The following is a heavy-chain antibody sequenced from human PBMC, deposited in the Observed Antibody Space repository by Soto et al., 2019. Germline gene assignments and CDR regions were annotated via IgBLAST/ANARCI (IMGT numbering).Heavy chain of an antibody. CDR2: IYWDDDK. CDR3: AHRRVAAAGLPSMRYFDY. J-gene: IGHJ4*02. Sequence: QITLKESGPTLVKPTQTLTLTCTFSGFSLSTNGVGVGWIRQPPGKALEWLALIYWDDDKRYSPSLKSRLTITKYXXKXQXXLTMANMDPVDTGTYYCAHRRVAAAGLPSMRYFDYWGQGTLVTVSS. CDR1: GFSLSTNGVG. D-gene: IGHD6-13*01. V-gene: IGHV2-5*02.